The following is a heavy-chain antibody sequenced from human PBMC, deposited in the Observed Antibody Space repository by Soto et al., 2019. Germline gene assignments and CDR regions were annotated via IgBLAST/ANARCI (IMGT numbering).Heavy chain of an antibody. D-gene: IGHD3-16*02. J-gene: IGHJ5*02. Sequence: QVRLVQSGAEVKKPGASVKVSCKASGYTFTSYGISWVRQAPGQGLEWMGWISAYNVNTNYAQKLQGRVTMTTDTSTSTAYMELRSLISDDTSVYSCARDGRDHYVWGSYRHNWFDPWGQGTLVTVSS. CDR3: ARDGRDHYVWGSYRHNWFDP. CDR2: ISAYNVNT. CDR1: GYTFTSYG. V-gene: IGHV1-18*04.